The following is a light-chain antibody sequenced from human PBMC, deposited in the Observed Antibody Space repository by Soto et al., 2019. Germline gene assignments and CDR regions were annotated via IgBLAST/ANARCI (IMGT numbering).Light chain of an antibody. Sequence: EIVMTQSPATLSVSPGERATLSCRASQSVSYSYLAWYQQKPGQAPRLLIYGASSRATGIPDRFSGSGSGTDFTLTISRLEPEDFAVYYCQQYGSSPRTFGQGTKVEIK. CDR2: GAS. V-gene: IGKV3-20*01. J-gene: IGKJ1*01. CDR1: QSVSYSY. CDR3: QQYGSSPRT.